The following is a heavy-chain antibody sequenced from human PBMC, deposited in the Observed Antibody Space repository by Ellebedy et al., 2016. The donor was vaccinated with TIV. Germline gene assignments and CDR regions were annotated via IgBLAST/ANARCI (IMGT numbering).Heavy chain of an antibody. Sequence: PGGSLRLSCAASGFTLSSYWMSWVRQAPGKGLEWVANIKQDGSEKYYVDSVKGRFTISRDNAKNSLYLQMNSLRAEDTAVYYCARRQHPTENAFDIWGQGTMVTVPS. V-gene: IGHV3-7*01. CDR3: ARRQHPTENAFDI. J-gene: IGHJ3*02. CDR1: GFTLSSYW. CDR2: IKQDGSEK. D-gene: IGHD1-26*01.